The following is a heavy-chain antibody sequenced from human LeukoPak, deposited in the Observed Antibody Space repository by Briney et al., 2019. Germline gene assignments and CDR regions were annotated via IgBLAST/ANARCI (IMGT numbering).Heavy chain of an antibody. Sequence: GGSLRLSCAASGFTFSSYWMSWVRQAPGKGLEWVGFIRSKAYGGTTEYAASVKGRFTISRDDSKSIAYLQMNSLKTEDTAVYYCTRTHDNWFDPWGQGTLVTVSS. V-gene: IGHV3-49*04. CDR1: GFTFSSYW. CDR3: TRTHDNWFDP. J-gene: IGHJ5*02. CDR2: IRSKAYGGTT.